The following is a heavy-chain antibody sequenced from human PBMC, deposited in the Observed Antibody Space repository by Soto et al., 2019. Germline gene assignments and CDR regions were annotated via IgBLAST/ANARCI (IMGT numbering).Heavy chain of an antibody. Sequence: QVQLVEAGGGVVQPWRSLRLSCAASGFTFSSYAMHWVRQAPGKWLEWVAVISYDGSNKYYADSVKGRFTISRDNSKNTRYLQMNSLRADDTAVYYCARARLDTPALDYWGQGILVTVSS. J-gene: IGHJ4*02. CDR1: GFTFSSYA. V-gene: IGHV3-30-3*01. CDR3: ARARLDTPALDY. D-gene: IGHD2-2*01. CDR2: ISYDGSNK.